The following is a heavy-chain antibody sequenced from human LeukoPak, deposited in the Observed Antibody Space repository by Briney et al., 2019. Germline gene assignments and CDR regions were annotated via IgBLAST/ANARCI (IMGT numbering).Heavy chain of an antibody. Sequence: PSGTLSLTCTFSRWSFSNKTYYEGWLRGPPGEAVEGLGSIYYSWSTYYTPSLKSRVTISVDTSKNQFSLRLSSVTAADTAVYYCARQAFSSGWYSNYWGQGTLVTVSS. CDR2: IYYSWST. CDR3: ARQAFSSGWYSNY. D-gene: IGHD6-19*01. V-gene: IGHV4-39*01. CDR1: RWSFSNKTYY. J-gene: IGHJ4*02.